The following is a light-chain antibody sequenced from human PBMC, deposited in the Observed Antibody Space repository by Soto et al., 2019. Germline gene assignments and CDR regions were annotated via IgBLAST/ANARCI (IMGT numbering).Light chain of an antibody. V-gene: IGKV3-20*01. J-gene: IGKJ5*01. CDR2: GAS. CDR1: RSVSSTY. CDR3: QQYGSSQT. Sequence: IVLTQSPGTLSLSPGERATLSCRASRSVSSTYLAWYQQKPGQAPRLLIYGASRRATGIPDRFSGSGSGTDFTLTISRLEPEDFAVYYCQQYGSSQTFGQGTRLEIK.